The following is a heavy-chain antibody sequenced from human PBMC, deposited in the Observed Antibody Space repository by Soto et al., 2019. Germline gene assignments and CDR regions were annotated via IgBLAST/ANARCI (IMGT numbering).Heavy chain of an antibody. D-gene: IGHD2-21*01. CDR2: ITASGGNT. CDR1: GFNFRSYG. Sequence: HPGGSLRLSCTASGFNFRSYGMSWVRQAPGKGLEWVSGITASGGNTYYTDSVKGRFTISRDNSKNTLYLQMSGLRVEDTAVFHCAKSLVNAKEVWGQGTTVTVSS. CDR3: AKSLVNAKEV. V-gene: IGHV3-23*01. J-gene: IGHJ6*02.